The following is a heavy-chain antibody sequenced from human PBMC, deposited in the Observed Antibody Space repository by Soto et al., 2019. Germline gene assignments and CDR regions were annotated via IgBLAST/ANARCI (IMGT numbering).Heavy chain of an antibody. CDR1: GYSISSGYY. CDR2: IYHSGST. Sequence: SETLSLTCTVSGYSISSGYYWGWIRQPPGKGLEWIGSIYHSGSTYYNPSLKSRVTISVDTSKNQFSLKLSSVTAADTAVYYCARDLGYCTNGVCYTSGRSDYWGQGTLVTVSS. V-gene: IGHV4-38-2*02. J-gene: IGHJ4*02. D-gene: IGHD2-8*01. CDR3: ARDLGYCTNGVCYTSGRSDY.